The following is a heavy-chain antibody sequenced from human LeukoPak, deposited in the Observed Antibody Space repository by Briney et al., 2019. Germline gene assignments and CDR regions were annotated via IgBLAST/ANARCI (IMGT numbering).Heavy chain of an antibody. V-gene: IGHV1-18*01. D-gene: IGHD1-26*01. J-gene: IGHJ4*02. CDR3: ARDRVTEYSGSYQDY. CDR2: ISAYNGNT. CDR1: GYTFTSYG. Sequence: GASVKVSCKASGYTFTSYGISWVRQAPGQGLEWMGWISAYNGNTNYAQKLQGRVTMTTDTSTSTAYMELRSLRSDDTAVYHCARDRVTEYSGSYQDYWGQGTLVTVSS.